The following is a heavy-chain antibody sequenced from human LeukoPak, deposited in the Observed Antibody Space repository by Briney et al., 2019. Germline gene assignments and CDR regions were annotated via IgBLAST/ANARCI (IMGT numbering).Heavy chain of an antibody. V-gene: IGHV1-69*01. Sequence: ASVKVSCKASGGTFSSYAISWVRQAPGQGLEWMGGIIPIFGTANYAQKFQGRVTITADESTSTAYMELSSLRSEDTAVFYCDLMDRGNIDVYGKGDPVTVSS. CDR1: GGTFSSYA. CDR3: DLMDRGNIDV. CDR2: IIPIFGTA. J-gene: IGHJ6*03. D-gene: IGHD3-10*01.